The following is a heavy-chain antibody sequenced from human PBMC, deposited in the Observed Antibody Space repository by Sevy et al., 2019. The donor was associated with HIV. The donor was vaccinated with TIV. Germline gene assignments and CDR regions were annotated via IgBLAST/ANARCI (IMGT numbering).Heavy chain of an antibody. CDR1: GFTFSNYA. CDR2: ISDSAYNT. V-gene: IGHV3-23*01. Sequence: GGSLRLSCAASGFTFSNYAMSWVRQAPGKGLEWVSGISDSAYNTYYADSVKGRFTISTDNSKNSLYLQMNSLRAEDTAVYYCTKDEAYRVATSYYFDYWGQGTLVTVSS. J-gene: IGHJ4*02. CDR3: TKDEAYRVATSYYFDY. D-gene: IGHD5-12*01.